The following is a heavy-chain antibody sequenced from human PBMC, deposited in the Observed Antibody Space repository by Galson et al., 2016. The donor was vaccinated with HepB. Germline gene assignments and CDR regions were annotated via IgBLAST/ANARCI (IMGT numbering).Heavy chain of an antibody. V-gene: IGHV2-26*01. Sequence: PALVKPTQTLTLTCTVSGFSLNNGRMGVSWIRQPPGKALQWLAHIFFSNDENSYTTSLKSRLTISKDTPKSQVVLTMTNVDPQDTATYYCARTSWGSGSGALDIWGQGTLVTVSP. CDR2: IFFSNDEN. CDR3: ARTSWGSGSGALDI. D-gene: IGHD7-27*01. CDR1: GFSLNNGRMG. J-gene: IGHJ3*02.